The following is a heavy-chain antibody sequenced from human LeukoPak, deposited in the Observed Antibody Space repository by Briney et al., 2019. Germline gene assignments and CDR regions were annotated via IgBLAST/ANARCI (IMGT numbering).Heavy chain of an antibody. D-gene: IGHD3-22*01. CDR1: GFTFSIYA. Sequence: PGGSLRLSCAASGFTFSIYAMSWVRQAPGKGLEWVSDITGSVGSTYYAASVKGRFTISRDNSKNTLCLHVNSLTAEDTAVYYCARLDYYDSSGYFGPDYWGQGTLVTVSS. V-gene: IGHV3-23*01. CDR2: ITGSVGST. CDR3: ARLDYYDSSGYFGPDY. J-gene: IGHJ4*02.